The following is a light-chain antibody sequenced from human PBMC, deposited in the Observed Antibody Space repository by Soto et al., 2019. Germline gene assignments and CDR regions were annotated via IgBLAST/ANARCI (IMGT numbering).Light chain of an antibody. CDR2: ADS. CDR1: QSVSGY. CDR3: QQYDKWPTWT. V-gene: IGKV3D-15*01. J-gene: IGKJ1*01. Sequence: EIVLTQSPATLSLSPGETATLSCRASQSVSGYIGWYQQKPGQAPRLLIYADSNRATGIPARFSGSGSGTDFTLTISSLQSEDFAVYYCQQYDKWPTWTFGQGTKVDIK.